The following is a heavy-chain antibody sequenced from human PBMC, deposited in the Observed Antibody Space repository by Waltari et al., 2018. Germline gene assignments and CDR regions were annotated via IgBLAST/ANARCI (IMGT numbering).Heavy chain of an antibody. J-gene: IGHJ2*01. V-gene: IGHV3-74*01. Sequence: EEQLVESGGGLVQPGGSLRLSCAASGSTFSNYWIHWVRQAPGKGLVWVSRISGSASNANYADSVRGRFTISRDNAKNTLYQQMNVLTAEDTAVYYCAKDSSSAGGPDWYFDLWGRGTLLTVSS. D-gene: IGHD3-22*01. CDR3: AKDSSSAGGPDWYFDL. CDR2: ISGSASNA. CDR1: GSTFSNYW.